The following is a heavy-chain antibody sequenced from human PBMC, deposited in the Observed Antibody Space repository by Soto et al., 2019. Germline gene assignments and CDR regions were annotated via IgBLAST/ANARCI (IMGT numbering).Heavy chain of an antibody. CDR2: IIPIFGTA. Sequence: SVKVSCKASGGTFSSYAISWVRQAPGQGLEWMGGIIPIFGTANYAQKFQGRVTITADESTSTAYMELSSLRSEDTAVYYCARVSYSSYPRYYYYGMDVWGQGTTVTVSS. CDR1: GGTFSSYA. J-gene: IGHJ6*02. D-gene: IGHD6-6*01. CDR3: ARVSYSSYPRYYYYGMDV. V-gene: IGHV1-69*13.